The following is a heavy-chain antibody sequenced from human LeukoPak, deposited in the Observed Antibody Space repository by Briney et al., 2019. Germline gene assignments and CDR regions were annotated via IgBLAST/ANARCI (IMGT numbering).Heavy chain of an antibody. D-gene: IGHD2-2*01. CDR1: GYTFTGYY. J-gene: IGHJ4*02. V-gene: IGHV1-2*02. CDR3: ARDPGYCSSTSCYGHY. CDR2: INPNSGGT. Sequence: ASVKVSCKASGYTFTGYYMHWVRQAPGQGLEWMGWINPNSGGTNYAQKFQGRVTMTRDTSISTAYMELSRLRSDDTAVYYCARDPGYCSSTSCYGHYWGQGTLVTVSS.